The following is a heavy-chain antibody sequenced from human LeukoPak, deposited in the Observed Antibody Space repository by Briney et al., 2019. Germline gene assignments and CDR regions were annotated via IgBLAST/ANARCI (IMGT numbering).Heavy chain of an antibody. Sequence: PGGSLRLSCAASGFTFSSYAMSWVRQAPGKGLERVSSIHGGGGSTYYAASVKGRFTSSRDNAKNTLYLQMNSLRAEDTAVYYCARVPAVRFAFDFWGQGTMVTVSS. CDR2: IHGGGGST. CDR1: GFTFSSYA. J-gene: IGHJ3*01. V-gene: IGHV3-23*01. D-gene: IGHD3-10*01. CDR3: ARVPAVRFAFDF.